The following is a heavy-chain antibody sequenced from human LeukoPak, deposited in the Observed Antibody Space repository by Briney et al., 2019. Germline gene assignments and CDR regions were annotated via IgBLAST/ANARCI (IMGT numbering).Heavy chain of an antibody. CDR2: IWYDGSNK. D-gene: IGHD3-16*01. CDR1: GFTFSSYG. Sequence: GGSLRLSCAASGFTFSSYGMHWVRQAPGKGLEWVAVIWYDGSNKYYADSVKGRFTISRDNSKNTLYLQMNSLRAEDTAVYYCARDETYYDYVWGSYCDYWGQGTLVTVSS. J-gene: IGHJ4*02. V-gene: IGHV3-33*01. CDR3: ARDETYYDYVWGSYCDY.